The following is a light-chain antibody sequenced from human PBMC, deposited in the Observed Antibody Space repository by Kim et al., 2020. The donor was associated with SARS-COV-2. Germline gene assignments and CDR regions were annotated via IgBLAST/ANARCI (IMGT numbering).Light chain of an antibody. CDR3: QQCHKLPLT. CDR1: QDIDNC. V-gene: IGKV1-33*01. CDR2: RAY. Sequence: DIQMTQSPPSLSASVGETVAITCQANQDIDNCLNWYQQKPGNAPQVLIHRAYNWETGVPSRFRGSGSGTDFTFTITSLQPEDMATYYCQQCHKLPLTFGGGTKVDIK. J-gene: IGKJ4*01.